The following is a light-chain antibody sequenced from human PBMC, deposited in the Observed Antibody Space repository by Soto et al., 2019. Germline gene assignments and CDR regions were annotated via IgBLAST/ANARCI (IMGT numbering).Light chain of an antibody. Sequence: QSVLTQPPSVSGAPGQRVTISCTGSRSNIGAGYDVHWYQQLPGTAPKLLIYRNNNRAPGVPDRFSGSKSVPSASMAIAGLWAEDEADYYFQSYHSTLGGVCGGGTKLTVL. CDR2: RNN. CDR1: RSNIGAGYD. CDR3: QSYHSTLGGV. J-gene: IGLJ2*01. V-gene: IGLV1-40*01.